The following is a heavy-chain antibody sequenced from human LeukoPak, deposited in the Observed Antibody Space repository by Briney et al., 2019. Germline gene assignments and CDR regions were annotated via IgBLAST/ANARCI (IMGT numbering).Heavy chain of an antibody. CDR1: GFTFRKFG. Sequence: GGSLRLSCSGSGFTFRKFGMSWVRQAPGKGLEWVPTISGDGATTYHADSVKGRFAISRDNSKNTLYLQMTSLRAEDTALYYCAKDRSVPATKAFDSWGQGTLVIVSS. D-gene: IGHD2-2*01. V-gene: IGHV3-23*01. J-gene: IGHJ4*02. CDR2: ISGDGATT. CDR3: AKDRSVPATKAFDS.